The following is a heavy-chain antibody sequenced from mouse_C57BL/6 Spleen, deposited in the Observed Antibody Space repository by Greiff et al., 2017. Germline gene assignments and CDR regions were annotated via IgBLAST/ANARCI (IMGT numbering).Heavy chain of an antibody. Sequence: QVQLVEPGTELVKPGASVKLSCTASGFTFTSYWMHWVQQTPGQGLEWIGNISPSNGCTNYNEKFKGRATLTVDKSSSTAYMQLSSLTSEDSAVYYCARDGDYEGYFEGWGTGTTVTVSS. CDR3: ARDGDYEGYFEG. CDR1: GFTFTSYW. V-gene: IGHV1-53*01. CDR2: ISPSNGCT. D-gene: IGHD2-4*01. J-gene: IGHJ1*03.